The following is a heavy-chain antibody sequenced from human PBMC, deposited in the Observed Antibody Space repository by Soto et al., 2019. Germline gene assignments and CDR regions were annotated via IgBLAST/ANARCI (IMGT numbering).Heavy chain of an antibody. V-gene: IGHV3-30-3*01. CDR2: ISFHGSNK. CDR3: ARALYCGDDCNQSPYDFDR. D-gene: IGHD2-21*02. CDR1: GFTFSTYT. J-gene: IGHJ3*02. Sequence: PGGSLRLSCAASGFTFSTYTMHWVRQAPGKGLEWVALISFHGSNKYYAYSVKGRFTISRDNSKNTLYLQVNGLTTDVTAVYSCARALYCGDDCNQSPYDFDRWGQGTMVTVSS.